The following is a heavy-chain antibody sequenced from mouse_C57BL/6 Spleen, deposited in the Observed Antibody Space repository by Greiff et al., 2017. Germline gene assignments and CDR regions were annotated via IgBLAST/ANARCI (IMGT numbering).Heavy chain of an antibody. J-gene: IGHJ1*03. CDR2: IDPEDGET. CDR3: ARSSGYPFDFDV. CDR1: GFNIKDYY. D-gene: IGHD2-2*01. V-gene: IGHV14-2*01. Sequence: DVKLQESGAELVKPGASVKLSCTASGFNIKDYYMHWVKQRTEQGLEWIGRIDPEDGETKYAPKFQGKATLTADTSSNTAYLQLSSLTSEDTAVYYCARSSGYPFDFDVWGTGTTVTVSS.